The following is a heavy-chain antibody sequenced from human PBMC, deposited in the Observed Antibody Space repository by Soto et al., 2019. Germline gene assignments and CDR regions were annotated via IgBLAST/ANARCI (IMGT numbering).Heavy chain of an antibody. CDR2: INGDGSGT. V-gene: IGHV3-74*01. CDR1: GLTFSTYW. D-gene: IGHD2-2*01. Sequence: GGSLRLSCAVSGLTFSTYWMHWVRQAPGKGLVWVSRINGDGSGTNYADSVKGRFTISRDNAENTLYLQMNSLRAEDTAVYYCARDLHYASDYWGQGTLVTVSS. CDR3: ARDLHYASDY. J-gene: IGHJ4*02.